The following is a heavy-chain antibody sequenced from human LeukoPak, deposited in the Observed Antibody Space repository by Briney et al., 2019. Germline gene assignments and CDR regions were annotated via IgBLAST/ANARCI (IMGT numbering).Heavy chain of an antibody. CDR2: INPNSGGT. V-gene: IGHV1-2*02. CDR1: VYTFTGYY. CDR3: ARADSSSWFKGVNHFDY. Sequence: ASVKVSCKASVYTFTGYYMHWVRQAPGQGLEWMGWINPNSGGTNYAQKFQGRVTMTRDTSISTAYMELSRLRSDDTVVYYCARADSSSWFKGVNHFDYWGQGTLVTVSS. D-gene: IGHD6-13*01. J-gene: IGHJ4*02.